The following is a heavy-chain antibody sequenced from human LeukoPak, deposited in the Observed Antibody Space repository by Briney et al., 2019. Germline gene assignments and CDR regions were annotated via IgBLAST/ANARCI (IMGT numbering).Heavy chain of an antibody. CDR3: TRRRKGVLFGEPNWFDP. J-gene: IGHJ5*02. Sequence: PGGSLRLSCAASGFTFSTYWMTWVRRAPGKGLEWVANIKQDGSEKYYVESVKGRFTISRDNAKNSLYLQMNSLRAEDTAVYYCTRRRKGVLFGEPNWFDPWGQGTLVTVSS. V-gene: IGHV3-7*01. D-gene: IGHD3-10*02. CDR2: IKQDGSEK. CDR1: GFTFSTYW.